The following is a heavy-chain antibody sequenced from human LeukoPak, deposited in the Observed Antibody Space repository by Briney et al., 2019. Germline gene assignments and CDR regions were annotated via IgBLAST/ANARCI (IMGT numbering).Heavy chain of an antibody. D-gene: IGHD3-22*01. CDR2: IKSKTDGGTT. CDR3: TTDNYYDSSGYYIYYFDY. J-gene: IGHJ4*02. Sequence: GGSLRLSCAASGFTFSNAWMSWVRQAPGKGLEWVGRIKSKTDGGTTDYAVPVKGRFTISRDDSKNTLYLQMNSLKTEDTAVYYCTTDNYYDSSGYYIYYFDYWGQGTLVTVS. V-gene: IGHV3-15*01. CDR1: GFTFSNAW.